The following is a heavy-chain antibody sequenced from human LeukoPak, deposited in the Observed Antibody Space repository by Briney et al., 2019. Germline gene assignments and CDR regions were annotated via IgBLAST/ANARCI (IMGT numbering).Heavy chain of an antibody. CDR1: GFGFSRDS. J-gene: IGHJ3*02. V-gene: IGHV3-21*01. CDR2: ISSGSHHI. Sequence: GGSLRLSCAASGFGFSRDSINWGRQAPGKGLEWVSSISSGSHHIYYSDPVKGRFTISRDNAKNSLYLQMNNLRADDTALYYCAPRVTADSSDASDIWGQGTFVAVSS. CDR3: APRVTADSSDASDI. D-gene: IGHD2-21*02.